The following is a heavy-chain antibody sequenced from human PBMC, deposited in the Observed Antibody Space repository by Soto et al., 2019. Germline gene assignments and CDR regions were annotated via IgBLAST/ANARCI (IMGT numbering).Heavy chain of an antibody. Sequence: SETLSLTCTVSGGSISSSSYYWGWIRQPPGKGLEWIGSIYYSGSTYYNPSLKSRVTISVDTSKNQFSLKLSSVTAADTAVYYCASEYSTSFDPWGQGTLVTVSS. V-gene: IGHV4-39*01. J-gene: IGHJ5*02. D-gene: IGHD6-6*01. CDR3: ASEYSTSFDP. CDR1: GGSISSSSYY. CDR2: IYYSGST.